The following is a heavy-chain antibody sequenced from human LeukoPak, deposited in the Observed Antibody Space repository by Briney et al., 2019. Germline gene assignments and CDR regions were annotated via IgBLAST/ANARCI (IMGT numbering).Heavy chain of an antibody. V-gene: IGHV1-8*03. Sequence: GASVKVSCKASGYTFTSYDINWVRQATGQGLEWMGWMNPNSGNTGYAQKFQGRVTITRNTSISTAYMELSSLRSEDTAVYYCARERHSYYDFWSGYYTLYYYYYYMDVWGKGTTVTISS. CDR1: GYTFTSYD. CDR3: ARERHSYYDFWSGYYTLYYYYYYMDV. J-gene: IGHJ6*03. D-gene: IGHD3-3*01. CDR2: MNPNSGNT.